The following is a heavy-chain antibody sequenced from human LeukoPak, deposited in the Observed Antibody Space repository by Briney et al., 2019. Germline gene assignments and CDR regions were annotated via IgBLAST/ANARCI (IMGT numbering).Heavy chain of an antibody. Sequence: GRCLRLSCAASVYTFSIYSMNWVRQARGKGLEWVSAIPGSGDNTYYADSVKGRLTISRDTSKNTLHLQMQSLRAQDTPVYYCAKDHDYVWGSKFDFWGRGTLVTVSS. V-gene: IGHV3-23*01. CDR1: VYTFSIYS. CDR2: IPGSGDNT. J-gene: IGHJ4*02. D-gene: IGHD3-16*01. CDR3: AKDHDYVWGSKFDF.